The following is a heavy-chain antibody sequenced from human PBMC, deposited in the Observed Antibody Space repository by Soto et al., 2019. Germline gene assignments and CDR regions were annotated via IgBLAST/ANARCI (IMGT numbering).Heavy chain of an antibody. CDR1: GFTFSNAW. CDR2: IKSKTDGGTT. Sequence: PGGSLRLSCAASGFTFSNAWMSWVRQAPGKGLEWVGRIKSKTDGGTTDYAAPVKGRFTISRDDSKNTLYLQMNSLKTEDTAVYYCARSGGSCLFDYWGQGTLVTVSS. V-gene: IGHV3-15*01. CDR3: ARSGGSCLFDY. J-gene: IGHJ4*02. D-gene: IGHD2-15*01.